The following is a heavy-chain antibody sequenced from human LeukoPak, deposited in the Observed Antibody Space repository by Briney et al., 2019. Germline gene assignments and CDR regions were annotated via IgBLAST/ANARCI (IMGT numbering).Heavy chain of an antibody. D-gene: IGHD2-15*01. CDR2: ISAYNGNT. J-gene: IGHJ4*02. CDR3: ARGPYYSGGSCYSVDY. Sequence: GASVKVSCKASGYTFTSYGISWARQAPGQGLEWMGWISAYNGNTNYAQKLQGRVTMTTDTSTSTAYMELRSLRSDDTAVYYCARGPYYSGGSCYSVDYWGQGTLVTVSS. CDR1: GYTFTSYG. V-gene: IGHV1-18*01.